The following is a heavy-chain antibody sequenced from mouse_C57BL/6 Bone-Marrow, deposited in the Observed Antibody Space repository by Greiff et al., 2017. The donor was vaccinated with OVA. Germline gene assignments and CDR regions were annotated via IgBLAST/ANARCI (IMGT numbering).Heavy chain of an antibody. CDR2: IYPRSGNT. J-gene: IGHJ1*03. V-gene: IGHV1-81*01. CDR1: GYTFTSYG. CDR3: ARWGNGGTEWYFDV. D-gene: IGHD4-1*01. Sequence: QVQLQQSGAELARPGASVKLSCKASGYTFTSYGISWVKQRTGQGLEWIGEIYPRSGNTYYNEKFKGKATLTADKSSSTAYMELRSLTSEDSAVYFWARWGNGGTEWYFDVWGTGTTVTVSS.